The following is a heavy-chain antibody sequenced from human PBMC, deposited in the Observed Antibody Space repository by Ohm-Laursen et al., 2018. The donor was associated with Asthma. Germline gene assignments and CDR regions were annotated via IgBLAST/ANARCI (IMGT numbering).Heavy chain of an antibody. D-gene: IGHD6-6*01. CDR3: ARGRSSRNYYYYYGMDV. V-gene: IGHV4-34*01. CDR1: GFTFSNAW. CDR2: INHSGST. J-gene: IGHJ6*02. Sequence: LRLSCAASGFTFSNAWMSWVRQAPGKGLEWIGEINHSGSTNYNPSLKSRVTISVDTSKNQFSLKLSSVTAADTAVYYCARGRSSRNYYYYYGMDVWGQGTTVTVSS.